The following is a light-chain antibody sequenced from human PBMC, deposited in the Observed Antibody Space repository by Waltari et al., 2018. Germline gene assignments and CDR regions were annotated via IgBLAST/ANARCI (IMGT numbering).Light chain of an antibody. Sequence: TVLTQSPGTLSLSPGERATLSCRARQRVSSGCVAWYQQKFGQAPRLLMYCASTRATGIPDGFSGSGSGTDFTLTISRLEPEDSAVYYCQQYGNSPPWTFGQGTKVQIK. CDR3: QQYGNSPPWT. CDR1: QRVSSGC. CDR2: CAS. V-gene: IGKV3-20*01. J-gene: IGKJ1*01.